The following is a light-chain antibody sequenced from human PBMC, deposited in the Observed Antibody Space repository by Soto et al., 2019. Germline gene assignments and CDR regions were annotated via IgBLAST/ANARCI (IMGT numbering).Light chain of an antibody. Sequence: EVVMTQSPATLSVSPGERATLSCRASQSVTSNYLAWYQQKPGQAPRLLIYGISSRATGVPDRFSGSGSGTEFTLTISRLEPEDFAVYYCQQYGTSPQTFGQGTKVDIK. CDR2: GIS. V-gene: IGKV3-20*01. CDR3: QQYGTSPQT. J-gene: IGKJ1*01. CDR1: QSVTSNY.